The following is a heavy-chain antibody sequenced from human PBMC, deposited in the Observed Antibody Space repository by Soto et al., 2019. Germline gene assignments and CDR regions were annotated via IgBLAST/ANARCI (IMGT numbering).Heavy chain of an antibody. Sequence: QVQLQESSQGLVKPSETLSLTCTVSGGSISGFYWSWFRQPPGKGLEWIGYMDYSGTTNYNSSLKSRVTISVDTSKNQFSLNLNSVTAADTAVYYCARGGWYEDYWGQGTLVTVSP. CDR1: GGSISGFY. J-gene: IGHJ4*02. D-gene: IGHD6-19*01. CDR2: MDYSGTT. CDR3: ARGGWYEDY. V-gene: IGHV4-59*01.